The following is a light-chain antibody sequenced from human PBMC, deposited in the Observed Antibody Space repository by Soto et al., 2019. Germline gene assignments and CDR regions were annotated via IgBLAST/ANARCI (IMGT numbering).Light chain of an antibody. CDR2: DAS. J-gene: IGKJ2*01. Sequence: EIVLAQSPATLSLSPGERATLSCRASQDISNFLAWYQQRPGQAPRLLIYDASNRATGIPARFSGSGSGTNFPLTIVGLELKDFAIYYCQQRASWPPFTFGRGTRLEV. CDR1: QDISNF. V-gene: IGKV3-11*01. CDR3: QQRASWPPFT.